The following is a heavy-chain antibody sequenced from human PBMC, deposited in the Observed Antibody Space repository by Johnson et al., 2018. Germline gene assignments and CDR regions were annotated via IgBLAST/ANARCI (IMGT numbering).Heavy chain of an antibody. CDR1: GFTFSSYA. J-gene: IGHJ6*03. CDR3: AREGPFYDMDV. V-gene: IGHV3-30-3*01. Sequence: VQLVESGGGVVQPGRSLRLSCAASGFTFSSYAMHWVRQAPGKGLEWVEVISYDGSNKYYADSVKGRFTISKDNSKNTLYLQMNRLRAEDTAGYYCAREGPFYDMDVWGKGTTVTVSS. CDR2: ISYDGSNK.